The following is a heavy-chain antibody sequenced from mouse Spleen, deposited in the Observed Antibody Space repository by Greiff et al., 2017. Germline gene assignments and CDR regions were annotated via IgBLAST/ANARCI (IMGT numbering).Heavy chain of an antibody. CDR2: INPSTGYT. CDR3: ARGTATLYYYAMDY. CDR1: GHTFTSYW. V-gene: IGHV1-7*01. D-gene: IGHD1-2*01. Sequence: VKLQESGAELAKPGASVKMSCKASGHTFTSYWMHWVKQRPGQGLEWIGYINPSTGYTEYNQKFKDKATLTADKSSSTAYMQLSSLTSEDSAVYYCARGTATLYYYAMDYWGQGTSVTVSS. J-gene: IGHJ4*01.